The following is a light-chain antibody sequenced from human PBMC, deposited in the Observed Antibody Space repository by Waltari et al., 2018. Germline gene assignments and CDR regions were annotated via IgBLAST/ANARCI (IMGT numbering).Light chain of an antibody. V-gene: IGKV3-20*01. CDR3: QQYGSSPPYT. J-gene: IGKJ2*01. CDR1: PSVSSSY. Sequence: EIVLTQYPGTLSLSPGERATLSCRASPSVSSSYLAWYQQNPGQAPRLVIYGASSSATGIPDRFSGRGSGTDFTLTISRLEPEDSAVYHCQQYGSSPPYTFGQGTKLEIK. CDR2: GAS.